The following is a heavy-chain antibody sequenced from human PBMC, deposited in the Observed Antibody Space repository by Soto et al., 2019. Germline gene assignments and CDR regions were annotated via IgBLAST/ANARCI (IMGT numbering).Heavy chain of an antibody. D-gene: IGHD2-2*01. V-gene: IGHV3-23*01. CDR1: KFTFSNYA. CDR3: AKPNLYCSSTSCYDN. Sequence: GGSLRLSCAASKFTFSNYAMSWARQAPGKGLEWVSVISGSGGNTYYADSVKGRFTISRGNSKNMLYLQMDSLGAEDTAVYYCAKPNLYCSSTSCYDNWGQGTLVTVSS. J-gene: IGHJ4*02. CDR2: ISGSGGNT.